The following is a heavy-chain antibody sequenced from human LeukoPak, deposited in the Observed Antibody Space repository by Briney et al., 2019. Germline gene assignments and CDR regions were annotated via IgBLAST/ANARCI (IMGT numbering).Heavy chain of an antibody. Sequence: PSETLSLTCTVSGGSISSSSYYWAWIRQPPGKGLEWIANVYYGGTANYNPTLESRVTISLDASKNQFSLRLSSVTAADTALYFCARRVAGSSSIGSWGQGTLVTVSS. V-gene: IGHV4-39*07. CDR1: GGSISSSSYY. D-gene: IGHD6-6*01. CDR3: ARRVAGSSSIGS. CDR2: VYYGGTA. J-gene: IGHJ4*02.